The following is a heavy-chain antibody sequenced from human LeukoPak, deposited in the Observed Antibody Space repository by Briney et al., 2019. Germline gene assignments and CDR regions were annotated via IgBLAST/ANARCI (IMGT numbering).Heavy chain of an antibody. D-gene: IGHD3-16*01. Sequence: SETLSLTCTVSVSGDSFSSYHWSWLRQPPGKGLEWIGYISSSGSTSYNTSLKSRVTISVDTSKNQFSLRLSSVTAADTAVYYCARVGRGDHTWGSYSCDHWGQGTLVSVFS. CDR1: GDSFSSYH. CDR3: ARVGRGDHTWGSYSCDH. V-gene: IGHV4-59*01. CDR2: ISSSGST. J-gene: IGHJ1*01.